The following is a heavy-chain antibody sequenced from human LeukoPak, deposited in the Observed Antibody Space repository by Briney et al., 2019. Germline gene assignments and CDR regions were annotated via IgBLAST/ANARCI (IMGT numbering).Heavy chain of an antibody. CDR2: INPNSGGT. CDR1: GYTFTSYG. Sequence: GASVKVSCKASGYTFTSYGISWVRQAPGQGLEWMGWINPNSGGTNYAQKFQGRVTMTRDTSISTAYMELSRLRSDDTAVYYCARSVLHSGYEYWGQGTLVTVSS. J-gene: IGHJ4*02. D-gene: IGHD5-12*01. V-gene: IGHV1-2*02. CDR3: ARSVLHSGYEY.